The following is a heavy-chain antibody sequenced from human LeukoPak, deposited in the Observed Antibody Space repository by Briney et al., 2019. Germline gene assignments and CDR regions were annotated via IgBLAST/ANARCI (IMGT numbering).Heavy chain of an antibody. J-gene: IGHJ3*02. V-gene: IGHV3-7*01. CDR1: GFTFSSYW. D-gene: IGHD3-3*01. CDR3: ARETIYDAFDI. Sequence: GGSLRLSCAASGFTFSSYWMSWVRQAPGKGLEWVANIKQDGSEKYYVDSVRGRFTISRDNAKNSLYLQMNSLRAEDTAVYYCARETIYDAFDIWGQGTMVTVSS. CDR2: IKQDGSEK.